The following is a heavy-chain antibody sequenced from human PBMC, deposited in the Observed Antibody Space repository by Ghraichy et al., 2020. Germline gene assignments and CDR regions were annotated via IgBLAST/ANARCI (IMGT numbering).Heavy chain of an antibody. D-gene: IGHD5-24*01. V-gene: IGHV6-1*01. Sequence: SQTLSLTCGISGDSVSSSSAAWSWIRQSPSRGLEWLGRTYYRSKWYNDYAVSVKSRITISPDTSKNQFSLQLNSVTPEDTAVYYCTRGRDGYINYWGQGTLVTVSS. CDR2: TYYRSKWYN. CDR1: GDSVSSSSAA. CDR3: TRGRDGYINY. J-gene: IGHJ4*02.